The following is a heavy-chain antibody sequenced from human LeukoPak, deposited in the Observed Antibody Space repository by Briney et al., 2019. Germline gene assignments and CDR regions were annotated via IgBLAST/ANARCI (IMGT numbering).Heavy chain of an antibody. V-gene: IGHV3-66*01. J-gene: IGHJ4*02. Sequence: GGSLGLSCAASGFIVSTNYMSWVRQAPGKGLEWISVLYGDASTNYADSVKGRFTISRDDSKNTLYLQMNSLRAEDTAVYYCASRGDDYDILTGYNYYFDYWGQGTLVTVSS. CDR3: ASRGDDYDILTGYNYYFDY. CDR1: GFIVSTNY. CDR2: LYGDAST. D-gene: IGHD3-9*01.